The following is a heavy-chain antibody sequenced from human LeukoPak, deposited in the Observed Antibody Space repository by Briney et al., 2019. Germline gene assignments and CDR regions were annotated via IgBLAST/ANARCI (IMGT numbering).Heavy chain of an antibody. CDR1: GYTFTSYA. CDR3: ARVGNYAPYYYYYGMDV. D-gene: IGHD4-11*01. CDR2: INAGNGNT. V-gene: IGHV1-3*01. J-gene: IGHJ6*02. Sequence: ASVKVSCKASGYTFTSYAMHWVRQAPGQRLEWMGWINAGNGNTKYSQKFQGRDTITRDTSASTAYMELSSLRSEDTAVYYCARVGNYAPYYYYYGMDVWGQGTTVTVSS.